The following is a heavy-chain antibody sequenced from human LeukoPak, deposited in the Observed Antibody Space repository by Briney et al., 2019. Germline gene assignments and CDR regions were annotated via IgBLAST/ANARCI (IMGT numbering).Heavy chain of an antibody. Sequence: SVKVSCKASGGTFSSYAIIWVRQAPGQGLEWMGGIIPIFGTANYAQKFQGRVTITTDESTSTACMELSSLRSEDTAAYYCARDYSSEYNWFDPWGQGTLVTVSS. J-gene: IGHJ5*02. V-gene: IGHV1-69*05. D-gene: IGHD4-11*01. CDR3: ARDYSSEYNWFDP. CDR1: GGTFSSYA. CDR2: IIPIFGTA.